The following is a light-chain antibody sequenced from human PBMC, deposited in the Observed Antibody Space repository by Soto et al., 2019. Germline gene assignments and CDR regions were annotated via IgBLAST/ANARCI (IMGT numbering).Light chain of an antibody. CDR2: EVS. V-gene: IGLV2-14*01. Sequence: QSALTQPASVSGSPGQSITISCTGTSSDVGGYNYVSWYQHHPGKAPKLMIYEVSNRPSGVSNRFSGSKSGNTASLTISGRQVEDEADYYCSSYTSSSTLYVFGTGTKVTVL. CDR1: SSDVGGYNY. J-gene: IGLJ1*01. CDR3: SSYTSSSTLYV.